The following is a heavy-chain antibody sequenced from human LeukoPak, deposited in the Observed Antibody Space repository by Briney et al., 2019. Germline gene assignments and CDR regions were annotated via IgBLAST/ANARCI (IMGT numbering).Heavy chain of an antibody. CDR3: ARGYGDYDGGFFDY. CDR1: GGSISSYY. J-gene: IGHJ4*02. V-gene: IGHV4-4*07. D-gene: IGHD4-17*01. Sequence: SETLSLTCTVSGGSISSYYWSWIRQPAGKGLEWIGRIYTSGSTNYNPSLKSRVTMSVDTPKNQFSLKLSSVTAADTAVYYCARGYGDYDGGFFDYWGQGTLVTVSS. CDR2: IYTSGST.